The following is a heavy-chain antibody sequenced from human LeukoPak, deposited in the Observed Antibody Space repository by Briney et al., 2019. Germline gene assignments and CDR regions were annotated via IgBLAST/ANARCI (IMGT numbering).Heavy chain of an antibody. V-gene: IGHV3-9*01. Sequence: GGSLRLSCAASGFTFSSYGMHWVRQAPGKGPEWVSGISWNSGSIGYADTVKGRFTISRDNAKNSLYLQMNSLRAEDTALYYCAKGLTTVTTTPADWGQGTLVTVSS. D-gene: IGHD4-17*01. CDR1: GFTFSSYG. CDR2: ISWNSGSI. J-gene: IGHJ4*02. CDR3: AKGLTTVTTTPAD.